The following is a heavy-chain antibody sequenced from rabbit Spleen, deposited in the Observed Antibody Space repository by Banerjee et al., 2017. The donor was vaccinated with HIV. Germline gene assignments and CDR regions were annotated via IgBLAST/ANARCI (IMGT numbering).Heavy chain of an antibody. CDR1: GDSFSGSSY. CDR2: IEGGSSGFT. D-gene: IGHD1-1*01. V-gene: IGHV1S40*01. CDR3: ARRSPYTGGGDFSL. Sequence: QSLEESGGDLVKPGASLTLTCIASGDSFSGSSYMCWVRQAPGKGLEWIACIEGGSSGFTCFAIWAKGLFTISKTSSTSATLQMTSLTAADTATYFCARRSPYTGGGDFSLWGPGTLVTVS. J-gene: IGHJ4*01.